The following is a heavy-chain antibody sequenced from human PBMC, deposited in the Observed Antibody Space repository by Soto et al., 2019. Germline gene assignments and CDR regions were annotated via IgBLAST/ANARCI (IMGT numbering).Heavy chain of an antibody. V-gene: IGHV3-9*01. CDR2: ISWNSGSI. CDR1: GFTFDDYA. CDR3: AKDKYYDFWSGYEKGWFDP. D-gene: IGHD3-3*01. Sequence: SLRLSCAASGFTFDDYAMHWVRQAPGKGLEWVSGISWNSGSIGYADFVKGRFTISRDNAKNSLNLQMNSLRAEDTALYYCAKDKYYDFWSGYEKGWFDPWGQGTLVTVSS. J-gene: IGHJ5*02.